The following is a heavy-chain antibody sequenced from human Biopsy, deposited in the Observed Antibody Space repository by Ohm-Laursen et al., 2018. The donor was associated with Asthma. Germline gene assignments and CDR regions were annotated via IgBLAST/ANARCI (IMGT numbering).Heavy chain of an antibody. CDR2: INPSGAGT. CDR1: GFSFDNYF. CDR3: ARARETTNYGDSDFDI. Sequence: SVKVSCKAPGFSFDNYFMHWVRQAPGQGLEWMGIINPSGAGTRYAEKFKGRLIVSRDASTSTAFMELRSLRSDDTAIYFCARARETTNYGDSDFDIWGQGTLITVSS. J-gene: IGHJ4*02. D-gene: IGHD2-8*01. V-gene: IGHV1-46*02.